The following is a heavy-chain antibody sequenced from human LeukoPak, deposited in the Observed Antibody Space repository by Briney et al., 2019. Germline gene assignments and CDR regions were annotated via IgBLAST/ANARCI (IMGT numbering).Heavy chain of an antibody. V-gene: IGHV3-11*01. Sequence: GGSLRLSCEASGFTFSDYYMSWIRQAPGKGLEWLSYISSSGGTIYYADSVKGRFTISRDNAKKSLYLQMKSLRTEDTAVYYCARDWSGGLDYWGQGTLVTVSS. D-gene: IGHD3-3*01. CDR2: ISSSGGTI. J-gene: IGHJ4*02. CDR3: ARDWSGGLDY. CDR1: GFTFSDYY.